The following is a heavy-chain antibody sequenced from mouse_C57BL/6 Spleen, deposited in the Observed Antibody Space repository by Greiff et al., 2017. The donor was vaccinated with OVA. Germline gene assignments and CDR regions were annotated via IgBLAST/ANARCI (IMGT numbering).Heavy chain of an antibody. D-gene: IGHD2-5*01. V-gene: IGHV1-18*01. J-gene: IGHJ1*03. CDR2: INPNNGGT. Sequence: VQLQQSGPELVKPGASVKIPCKASGYTFTDYNMDWVKQSHGKSLEWIGDINPNNGGTIYNQKFKGKATLTVDKSSSTAYMGLRSLTSEDTAVYYCARGDYSNWYFDVWGTGTTVTVSS. CDR1: GYTFTDYN. CDR3: ARGDYSNWYFDV.